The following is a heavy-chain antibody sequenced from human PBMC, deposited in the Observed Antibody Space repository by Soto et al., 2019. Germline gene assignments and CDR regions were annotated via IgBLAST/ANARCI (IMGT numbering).Heavy chain of an antibody. D-gene: IGHD3-10*01. Sequence: QVQLVQSGAEVKKPGASAKVSCKASGYIFTSFGITWVRQAPGQGLEWMGWVSTYNGNTKYAQKLQGRVTMSTDTSTSTAYMELRSLRSHATSVYYCTRGAGQGSGSYDWGQGTLVTVSS. CDR2: VSTYNGNT. V-gene: IGHV1-18*01. CDR3: TRGAGQGSGSYD. J-gene: IGHJ4*02. CDR1: GYIFTSFG.